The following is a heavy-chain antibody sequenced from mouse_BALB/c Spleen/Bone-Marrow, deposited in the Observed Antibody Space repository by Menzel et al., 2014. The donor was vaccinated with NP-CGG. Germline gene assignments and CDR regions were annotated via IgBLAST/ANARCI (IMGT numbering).Heavy chain of an antibody. D-gene: IGHD2-3*01. CDR2: ILPGSGST. CDR1: GYTFSSYW. CDR3: ARRGGWLGYFDV. V-gene: IGHV1-9*01. Sequence: QVQLQQSGAELMKPGASVKISCKATGYTFSSYWIEWVKQRPGHGLEWIGEILPGSGSTNYNEKFKGKATFTADTSSNTAYMQLNSLTSENSAVYYCARRGGWLGYFDVWGAGTTVTVSS. J-gene: IGHJ1*01.